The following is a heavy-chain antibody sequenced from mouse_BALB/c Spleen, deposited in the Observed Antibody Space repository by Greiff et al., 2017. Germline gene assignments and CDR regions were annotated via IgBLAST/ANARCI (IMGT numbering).Heavy chain of an antibody. D-gene: IGHD1-1*01. CDR2: ISSGSSTI. CDR1: GFTFSSFG. Sequence: EVQLVESGGGLVQPGGSRKLSCAASGFTFSSFGMHWVRQAPEKGLEWVAYISSGSSTIYYADTVKGRFTISRDNPKNTLFLQMTSLRSEDTAMYYCARDGDYYYGSRLFDYWGQGTTLTVSS. CDR3: ARDGDYYYGSRLFDY. J-gene: IGHJ2*01. V-gene: IGHV5-17*02.